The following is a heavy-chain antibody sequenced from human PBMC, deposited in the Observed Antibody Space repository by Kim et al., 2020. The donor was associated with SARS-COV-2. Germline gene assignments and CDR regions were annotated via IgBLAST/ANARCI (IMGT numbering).Heavy chain of an antibody. CDR2: VSGTGGST. CDR1: GFTFSSYA. Sequence: GGSLRLSCAASGFTFSSYAMSWVRQAPGKGLEWVSAVSGTGGSTYYADSVKGRFTISRDNSKNTLYLQMNSLRAEDTAVYYCAKARVGSHFDYWGQGTLVTVSS. J-gene: IGHJ4*02. V-gene: IGHV3-23*01. D-gene: IGHD1-26*01. CDR3: AKARVGSHFDY.